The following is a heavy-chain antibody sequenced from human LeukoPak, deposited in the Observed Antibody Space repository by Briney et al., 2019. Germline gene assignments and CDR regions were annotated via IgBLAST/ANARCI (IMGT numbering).Heavy chain of an antibody. CDR3: AKIDGNSLIDY. CDR1: GRSNSSTSYY. CDR2: IYYSGTT. Sequence: SETVSLTCTVSGRSNSSTSYYWRWIRKPRGKGVDWIGNIYYSGTTYYTPSLKSRVTISVDSSKNQLSLRLNTLTTADTAVYYCAKIDGNSLIDYWGQGTLVTVSS. D-gene: IGHD5-24*01. V-gene: IGHV4-39*01. J-gene: IGHJ4*02.